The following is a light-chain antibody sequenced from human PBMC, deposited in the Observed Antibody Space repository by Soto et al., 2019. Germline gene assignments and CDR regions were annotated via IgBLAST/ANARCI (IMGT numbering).Light chain of an antibody. V-gene: IGKV3-20*01. J-gene: IGKJ1*01. CDR1: QSVASSY. CDR2: SAS. Sequence: EVVLTQPSGTLSLSPGERVTLSCRASQSVASSYLAWYQQKPGRAPRLLFYSASSRATGINDRFSGSVSGTDFTLFFIRMEPEDFAVYYCNHFGSFTGRFGQGTNVE. CDR3: NHFGSFTGR.